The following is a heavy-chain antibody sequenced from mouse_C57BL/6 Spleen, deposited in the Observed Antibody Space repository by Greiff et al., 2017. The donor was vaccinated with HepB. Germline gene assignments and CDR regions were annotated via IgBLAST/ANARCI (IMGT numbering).Heavy chain of an antibody. V-gene: IGHV1-82*01. D-gene: IGHD2-5*01. CDR2: IYPGDGDT. J-gene: IGHJ1*03. CDR1: GYAFSSSW. CDR3: ARSDYSNYLWYFDV. Sequence: VQLQQSGPELVKPGASVKISCKASGYAFSSSWMNWVKQRPGKGLEWIGRIYPGDGDTNYNGKFKGKATLTADKSSSTAYMQLSSLTSEDSAVYFCARSDYSNYLWYFDVWGTGTTVTVSS.